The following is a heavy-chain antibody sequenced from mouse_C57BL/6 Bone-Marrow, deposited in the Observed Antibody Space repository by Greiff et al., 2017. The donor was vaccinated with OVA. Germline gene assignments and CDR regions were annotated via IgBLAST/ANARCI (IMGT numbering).Heavy chain of an antibody. D-gene: IGHD1-1*01. CDR2: IKPSNGGT. Sequence: QVQLQQSGTELVKPGASVKLSCKASGYTFTSYWMHWVQQRPGQGLEWIGNIKPSNGGTNYNETFKSKATLTVGKSSSTADMQRSSLTAEDSAVYYCARSVKTTVVARSGYYFDYWGQGTTLTVAS. J-gene: IGHJ2*01. V-gene: IGHV1-53*01. CDR3: ARSVKTTVVARSGYYFDY. CDR1: GYTFTSYW.